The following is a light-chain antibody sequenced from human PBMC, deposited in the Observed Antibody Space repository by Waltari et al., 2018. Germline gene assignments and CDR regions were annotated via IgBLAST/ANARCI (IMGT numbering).Light chain of an antibody. CDR1: SSNIGNNY. V-gene: IGLV1-51*01. J-gene: IGLJ3*02. Sequence: QSVLTQPPSVSAAPGQKVTISCSGRSSNIGNNYVSWYQQLPGTAPKLPIYDNNKRPSGIPDRFSGSKSGTSATLGITGLQTGDEADYYCGTWDSSLSAWVFGGGTKLTVL. CDR2: DNN. CDR3: GTWDSSLSAWV.